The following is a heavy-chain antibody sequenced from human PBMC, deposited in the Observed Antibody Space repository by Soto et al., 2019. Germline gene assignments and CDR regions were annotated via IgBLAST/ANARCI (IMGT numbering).Heavy chain of an antibody. CDR1: GGSFSGYH. CDR3: ASNGYNYRDLLYL. CDR2: INQSGST. D-gene: IGHD3-22*01. V-gene: IGHV4-34*01. J-gene: IGHJ2*01. Sequence: SETLSLTCAVYGGSFSGYHWSWIRQPPGKGLEWIGEINQSGSTNYNPSLKSRATISVDTSKNQFSLNLNSVTAADTAIYYCASNGYNYRDLLYLWGRGSLVIVSS.